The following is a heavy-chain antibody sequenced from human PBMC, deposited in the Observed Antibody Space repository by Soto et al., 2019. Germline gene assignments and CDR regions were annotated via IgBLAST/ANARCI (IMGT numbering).Heavy chain of an antibody. CDR3: ASLPQSYYYYHGMYV. V-gene: IGHV3-7*05. CDR1: GFTFSGDW. J-gene: IGHJ6*02. Sequence: GGSLRLSCVASGFTFSGDWMSWVRQAPGKGLEWVANIKQDGSEKYYVDSVKGRFTISRDNAKNSLYLQLNSLRAEDTAVYYCASLPQSYYYYHGMYVWGQGATLTVSS. CDR2: IKQDGSEK.